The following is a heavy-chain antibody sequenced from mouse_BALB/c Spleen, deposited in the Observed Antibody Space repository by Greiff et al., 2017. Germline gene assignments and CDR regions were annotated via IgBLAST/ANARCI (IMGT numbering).Heavy chain of an antibody. CDR1: GFTFSSFG. CDR3: ADWVFAY. Sequence: EVKLMESGGGLVQPGGSRKLSCAASGFTFSSFGMHWVRQAPEKGLEWVAYISSGSSTIYYADTVKGRFTISRDNPKNTLFLQMTSLRSEDTAMYYCADWVFAYWGQGTLVTVSA. J-gene: IGHJ3*01. V-gene: IGHV5-17*02. CDR2: ISSGSSTI.